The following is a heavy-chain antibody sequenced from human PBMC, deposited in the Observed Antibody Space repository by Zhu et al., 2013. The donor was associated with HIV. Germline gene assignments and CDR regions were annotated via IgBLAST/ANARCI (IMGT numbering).Heavy chain of an antibody. V-gene: IGHV1-46*01. D-gene: IGHD3-3*01. CDR2: INPNTGGT. Sequence: QVQLVQSGAEVKKPGTSLKVNCRASGYIFTSYYVHWVRQAPGQGLEWMGEINPNTGGTTYAQQFRGRISMTADTSTKIVYLELSRLTPDDTAMYYCTRSPAITLFGFIVGHRQYALDVWGQGTAVTVSS. J-gene: IGHJ3*01. CDR3: TRSPAITLFGFIVGHRQYALDV. CDR1: GYIFTSYY.